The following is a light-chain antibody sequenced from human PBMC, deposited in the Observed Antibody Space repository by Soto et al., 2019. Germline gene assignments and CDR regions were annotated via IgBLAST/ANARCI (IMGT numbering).Light chain of an antibody. V-gene: IGLV2-11*01. CDR1: SSNIGAYNY. CDR2: DVT. Sequence: QSALTQPRSVSGSPGQSVTISCTGASSNIGAYNYVSWYQQYPGNAPKVMIYDVTKRPSGVPDRFSGSKSGNTASLTISGLQAEDEGDYYCCSYAGNDIVVFGGGIQLTVL. J-gene: IGLJ2*01. CDR3: CSYAGNDIVV.